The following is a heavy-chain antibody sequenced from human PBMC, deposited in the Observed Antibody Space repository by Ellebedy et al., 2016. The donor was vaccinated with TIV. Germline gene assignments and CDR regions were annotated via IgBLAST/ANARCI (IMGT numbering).Heavy chain of an antibody. Sequence: AASVKVSCKTSGYTFTDYYIHWVRQAPGQGLEWMAWINPNSGVTNYAQKFQGRVTVTRDTSTSTAFLELSRLRSDDTAVYYCTRDLTNIVSGDYWGQGTLVTVSS. CDR3: TRDLTNIVSGDY. V-gene: IGHV1-2*02. CDR1: GYTFTDYY. J-gene: IGHJ4*02. CDR2: INPNSGVT. D-gene: IGHD5/OR15-5a*01.